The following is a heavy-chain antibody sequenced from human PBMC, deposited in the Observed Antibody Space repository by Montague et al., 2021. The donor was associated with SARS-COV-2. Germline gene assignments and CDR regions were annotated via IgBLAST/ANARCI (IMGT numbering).Heavy chain of an antibody. Sequence: SETLSLTCTVSGGSISSSSYYWSWIRPPPGKELEWIGCLYYSASSYYYPYIQSAVSISVDTSKNTFSLKLGSVTDADTAVYYCARFPTAYYYDSKAAPATPDAFDIWGQGTMVTVSS. V-gene: IGHV4-39*01. CDR2: LYYSASS. J-gene: IGHJ3*02. D-gene: IGHD3-22*01. CDR3: ARFPTAYYYDSKAAPATPDAFDI. CDR1: GGSISSSSYY.